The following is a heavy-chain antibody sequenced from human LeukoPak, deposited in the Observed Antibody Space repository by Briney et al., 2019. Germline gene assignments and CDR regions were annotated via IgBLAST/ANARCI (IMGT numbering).Heavy chain of an antibody. CDR3: ARLITQAYFDY. CDR1: GGSFSGYY. J-gene: IGHJ4*02. Sequence: SETLSLTCAVYGGSFSGYYWSWIRQPPGKGLEWIGEINHSGSTNYNPSLKSRVTISVDTSKNQFSLKLSSVTAADTAVYYCARLITQAYFDYWGQGTLVTVSS. V-gene: IGHV4-34*01. CDR2: INHSGST. D-gene: IGHD3-22*01.